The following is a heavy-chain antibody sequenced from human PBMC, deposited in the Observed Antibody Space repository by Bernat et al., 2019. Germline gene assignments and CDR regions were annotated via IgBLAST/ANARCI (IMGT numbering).Heavy chain of an antibody. J-gene: IGHJ4*02. D-gene: IGHD5-12*01. CDR1: GFTFDDYT. V-gene: IGHV3-43*01. CDR2: ISWDGGST. Sequence: EVQLVESGGVVVQPGGSLRLSCAASGFTFDDYTMHWVRQAPGKGLEWVSLISWDGGSTYYADSVKGRFTISRDNSKNSLYLQMNSLRTEDTALYYCAKDMGRDIVATIRLDYWGQGTLVTVSS. CDR3: AKDMGRDIVATIRLDY.